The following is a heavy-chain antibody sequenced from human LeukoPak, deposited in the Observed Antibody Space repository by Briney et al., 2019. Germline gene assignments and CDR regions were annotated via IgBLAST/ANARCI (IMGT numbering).Heavy chain of an antibody. V-gene: IGHV3-48*03. J-gene: IGHJ4*02. CDR3: IREKNRDTGREPIMGGAPYDF. D-gene: IGHD1-26*01. Sequence: GGSLRLSCTTSGFAFSDYEFSGVRQAPGKGLEWVASITGVGSMEYYAQSVKGRFTIARDNARKSFYLQMTRLSPEDPALYYRIREKNRDTGREPIMGGAPYDFWGQGTLVTVSS. CDR2: ITGVGSME. CDR1: GFAFSDYE.